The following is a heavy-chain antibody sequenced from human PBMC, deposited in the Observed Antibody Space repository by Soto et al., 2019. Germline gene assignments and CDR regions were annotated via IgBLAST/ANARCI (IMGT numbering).Heavy chain of an antibody. Sequence: SETLSLTCTVSGGSISSGGYYWSWIRQHPGKGLEWIGYIYYSGSTYYNPSLKSRVTISVDASKNQFSLKLSSVTAADTAVYYCARQIRFLETKNWFDPWGQGTLVTVSS. J-gene: IGHJ5*02. D-gene: IGHD3-3*01. CDR3: ARQIRFLETKNWFDP. V-gene: IGHV4-31*03. CDR1: GGSISSGGYY. CDR2: IYYSGST.